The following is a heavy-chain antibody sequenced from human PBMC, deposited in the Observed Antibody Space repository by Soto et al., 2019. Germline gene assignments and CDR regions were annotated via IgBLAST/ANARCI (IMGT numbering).Heavy chain of an antibody. CDR2: ISGSGKTT. CDR1: KFNFSAYA. D-gene: IGHD6-19*01. CDR3: AKSIAVALSAAFDV. J-gene: IGHJ3*01. V-gene: IGHV3-23*01. Sequence: EVQLLESGGGLVQPGESLRLSCSASKFNFSAYAMGWVRQAPGKGLEWVSGISGSGKTTYYADSVKGHFSISRDNSKSTLFLEMHSLGVADTAIYYCAKSIAVALSAAFDVWGQGTMVIVSS.